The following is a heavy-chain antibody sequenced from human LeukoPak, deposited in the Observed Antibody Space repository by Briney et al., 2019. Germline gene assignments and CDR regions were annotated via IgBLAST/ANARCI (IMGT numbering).Heavy chain of an antibody. CDR2: ILNNDIGGNA. CDR1: GFTFSSST. Sequence: PGGSLRLSCTASGFTFSSSTMSWVRQAPGKRPEWVSGILNNDIGGNAYYADAVKGRFTISRDDSKSTLYLEVNSLRAEDTAMYYCVKEIKYVGATYLHSWGQGTLVTVSS. V-gene: IGHV3-23*01. CDR3: VKEIKYVGATYLHS. D-gene: IGHD1-26*01. J-gene: IGHJ4*02.